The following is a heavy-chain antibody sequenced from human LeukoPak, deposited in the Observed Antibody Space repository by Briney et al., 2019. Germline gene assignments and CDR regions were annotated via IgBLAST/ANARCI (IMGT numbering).Heavy chain of an antibody. CDR1: GFTVSSNY. Sequence: GGSLRLSCAASGFTVSSNYMSWVRQAPGKGLEWVSAISGSGGSTYYADSVKGRFTISRDNSKNTLYPQMNSLRAEDTAVYYCAKALYGWVPSGYFDYWGQGTLVIVSS. CDR2: ISGSGGST. V-gene: IGHV3-23*01. J-gene: IGHJ4*02. CDR3: AKALYGWVPSGYFDY. D-gene: IGHD2-15*01.